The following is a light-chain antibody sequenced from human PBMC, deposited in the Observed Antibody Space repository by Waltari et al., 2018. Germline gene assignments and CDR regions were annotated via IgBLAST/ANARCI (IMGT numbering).Light chain of an antibody. J-gene: IGKJ3*01. CDR1: QSVPSNY. V-gene: IGKV3-20*01. CDR2: GAS. Sequence: EIVLTQSPGTLSLSPGERATLSCRASQSVPSNYLAWYQQKPGQGPRLSIYGASFRATGIPDRCSGSGSGSDFTLTINRREPEYFVVYSCQQYGSSPPTFGPGTTVDIK. CDR3: QQYGSSPPT.